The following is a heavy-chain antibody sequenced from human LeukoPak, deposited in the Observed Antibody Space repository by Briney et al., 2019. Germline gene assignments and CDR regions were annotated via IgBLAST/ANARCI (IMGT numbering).Heavy chain of an antibody. V-gene: IGHV4-34*01. J-gene: IGHJ1*01. CDR3: ARGPKYYYGSGRSAYFQH. CDR2: INHSGST. D-gene: IGHD3-10*01. Sequence: SETLSLTCAVYGGSFSGYYWSWIRQPPGKGLEWIGEINHSGSTNYNPSLKSRVTISVDTSKNQFSLKLSSVTAADTAVYYCARGPKYYYGSGRSAYFQHWGQGTLVTVSS. CDR1: GGSFSGYY.